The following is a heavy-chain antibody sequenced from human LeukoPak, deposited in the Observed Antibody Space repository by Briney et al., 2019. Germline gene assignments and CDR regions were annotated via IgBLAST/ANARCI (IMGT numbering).Heavy chain of an antibody. Sequence: GASVKVSCKASGYTFTSYDINWVRQATGQGLEWMGWISAYNGNANYAQKLQGRVTMTTDTSTSTAYMELRSLRSDDTAVYYCARTASAMDPFDYWGQGTLVTVSS. J-gene: IGHJ4*02. CDR3: ARTASAMDPFDY. CDR1: GYTFTSYD. D-gene: IGHD5-18*01. V-gene: IGHV1-18*01. CDR2: ISAYNGNA.